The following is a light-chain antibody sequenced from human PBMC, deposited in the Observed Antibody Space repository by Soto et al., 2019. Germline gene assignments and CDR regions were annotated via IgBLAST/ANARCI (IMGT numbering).Light chain of an antibody. J-gene: IGKJ2*01. CDR3: HQYDVLPPYT. CDR2: GAY. CDR1: QSVGNN. V-gene: IGKV3-15*01. Sequence: EIEMTQSPATLSLSPGERATVSCRASQSVGNNLAWYQQKSGQAPRLLIYGAYTRAAGVPARFSGTGSGTEFTLTISSLQSEDFPVYYCHQYDVLPPYTFGQGTKLEFK.